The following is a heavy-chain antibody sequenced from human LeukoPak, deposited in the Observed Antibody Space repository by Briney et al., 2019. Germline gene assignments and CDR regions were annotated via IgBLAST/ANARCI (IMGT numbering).Heavy chain of an antibody. CDR1: GGSISSSSYY. V-gene: IGHV4-39*01. J-gene: IGHJ4*02. CDR2: IYYSGSP. Sequence: PSETLSLTCTVSGGSISSSSYYWGWIRQPPGKGLEWIGSIYYSGSPYYNPSLKSRVIVSVDAARNQFSLKLTSVTAADTAVYYCASRYSSSWSEGYFDYWGQGTLVTVSS. D-gene: IGHD6-13*01. CDR3: ASRYSSSWSEGYFDY.